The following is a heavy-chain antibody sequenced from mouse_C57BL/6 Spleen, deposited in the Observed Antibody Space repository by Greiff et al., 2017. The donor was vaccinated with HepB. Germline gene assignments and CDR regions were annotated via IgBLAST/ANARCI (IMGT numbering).Heavy chain of an antibody. CDR3: AREETTVSFDY. Sequence: LMEPGASVKMSCQASGYTFTDYNMHWVKQSHGKSLEWIGYINPNNGGTSYNQKFKGKATLTVNKSSSTAYMELRSLTSEDSAVYYCAREETTVSFDYWGQGTTLTVSS. CDR2: INPNNGGT. CDR1: GYTFTDYN. D-gene: IGHD1-1*01. V-gene: IGHV1-22*01. J-gene: IGHJ2*01.